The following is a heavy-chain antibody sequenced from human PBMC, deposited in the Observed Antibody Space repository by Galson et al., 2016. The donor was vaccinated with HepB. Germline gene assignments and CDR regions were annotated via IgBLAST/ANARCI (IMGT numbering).Heavy chain of an antibody. V-gene: IGHV3-21*01. Sequence: SLRLSCAASGFTFSSYSMNWVRQAPGKGLEWVSSISRSSSYIYYADSVKGRFTLSRDNAKHSLYLQMNSLRDEDTDVYYCARETRDSSGFDYWGQGTLVTVSS. CDR3: ARETRDSSGFDY. J-gene: IGHJ4*02. CDR2: ISRSSSYI. CDR1: GFTFSSYS. D-gene: IGHD3-22*01.